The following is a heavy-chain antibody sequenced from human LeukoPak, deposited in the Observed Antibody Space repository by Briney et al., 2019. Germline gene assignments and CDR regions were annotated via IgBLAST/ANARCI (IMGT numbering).Heavy chain of an antibody. J-gene: IGHJ4*02. D-gene: IGHD6-19*01. CDR1: GFTFSSYS. Sequence: GGSLRLSCAASGFTFSSYSMNWVRQAPGKGLEWVSSISSSSSYIYYADSVKGRFTISRDNAKNSLYLQMSSVRAEDTAVYYCARVAGYSSGWLKYWGQGTLVTVSS. CDR2: ISSSSSYI. V-gene: IGHV3-21*01. CDR3: ARVAGYSSGWLKY.